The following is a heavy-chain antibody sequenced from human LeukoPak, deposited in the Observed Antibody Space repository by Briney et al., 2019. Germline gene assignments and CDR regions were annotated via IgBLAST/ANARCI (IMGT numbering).Heavy chain of an antibody. V-gene: IGHV3-21*01. D-gene: IGHD1-1*01. CDR1: GFTFSSYS. CDR2: ISSSSTYI. J-gene: IGHJ4*02. Sequence: PGGSLRLSCAASGFTFSSYSMNWVRQAPGKGLEWVSSISSSSTYIYYAEAVKGRFTISRDNAKNSLSLRMNSLRVEDTAVYYCTRDSGVTGTADYWGQGTLVTVSS. CDR3: TRDSGVTGTADY.